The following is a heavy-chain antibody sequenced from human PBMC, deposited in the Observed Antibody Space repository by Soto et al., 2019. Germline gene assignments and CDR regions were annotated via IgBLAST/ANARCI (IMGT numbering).Heavy chain of an antibody. Sequence: GPTLVNPTQTLTLTCTFSGFSLSTSGMCVSKIRQPPGKTLEWLALIDLDDVKYYSTSLKTRLTISKDTSKNQVVLTLTNMDPVDTATYYCARIHGIDGMDVWGQGTTVTVSS. V-gene: IGHV2-70*01. J-gene: IGHJ6*02. CDR3: ARIHGIDGMDV. CDR2: IDLDDVK. CDR1: GFSLSTSGMC.